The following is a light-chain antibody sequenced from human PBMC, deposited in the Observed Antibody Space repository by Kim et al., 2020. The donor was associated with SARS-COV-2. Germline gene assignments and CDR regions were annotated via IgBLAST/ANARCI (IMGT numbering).Light chain of an antibody. J-gene: IGKJ4*01. CDR2: HAS. V-gene: IGKV1-33*01. Sequence: ASVGDRGTITCQASRYINYYLGWYRQKPGKPPKLLIYHASNLEVGVPSRFRGSRSGTDFTLTITSLQPEDFATYYCQQYDNLPLTFGGGTKVDIK. CDR1: RYINYY. CDR3: QQYDNLPLT.